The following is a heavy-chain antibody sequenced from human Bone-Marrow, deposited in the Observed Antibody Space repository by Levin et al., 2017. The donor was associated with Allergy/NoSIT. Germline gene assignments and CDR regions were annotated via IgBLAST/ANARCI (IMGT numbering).Heavy chain of an antibody. CDR3: AKDLGSSDNHYLDF. CDR2: ISYDGKKR. CDR1: GFAFSTYG. V-gene: IGHV3-30*18. Sequence: GESLKISCAASGFAFSTYGMHWVRQAPGKGLEGVAVISYDGKKRDYIDSVKGRFTISRDNSKNTLYLQMSSLRGEDTAIYYCAKDLGSSDNHYLDFWGQGTMVTVSS. J-gene: IGHJ3*01. D-gene: IGHD6-6*01.